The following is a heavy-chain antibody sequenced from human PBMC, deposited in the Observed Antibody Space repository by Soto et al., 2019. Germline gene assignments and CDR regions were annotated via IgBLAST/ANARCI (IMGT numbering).Heavy chain of an antibody. J-gene: IGHJ6*02. CDR2: ISYSGST. D-gene: IGHD3-16*01. V-gene: IGHV4-31*03. CDR1: GASVSSAGYY. Sequence: TLSLTCTDSGASVSSAGYYWTWIRQPPGKGLEWMGYISYSGSTYYNPSLKSRITISLDTSKSQFSLKLTSVTAADTAVYYCVRFGNYYYYGVDVWGQGTTGTVSS. CDR3: VRFGNYYYYGVDV.